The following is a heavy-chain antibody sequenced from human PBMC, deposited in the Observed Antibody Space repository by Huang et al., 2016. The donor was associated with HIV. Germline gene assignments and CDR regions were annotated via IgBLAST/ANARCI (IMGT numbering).Heavy chain of an antibody. CDR2: IREDESEK. CDR1: GFTFSAYW. V-gene: IGHV3-7*01. J-gene: IGHJ4*02. Sequence: EVQLVESGGGLVQPGGSLILSCAASGFTFSAYWMSWVRQAPGKGLEWVANIREDESEKYYVDSVKGRFTISRDNAKNSLYLQMNSLRAEDTAVYYCATGLGSFDYWGQGSLVTVSS. CDR3: ATGLGSFDY. D-gene: IGHD7-27*01.